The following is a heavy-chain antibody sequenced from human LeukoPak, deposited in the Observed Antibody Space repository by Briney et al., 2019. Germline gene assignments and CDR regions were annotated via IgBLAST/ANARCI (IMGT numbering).Heavy chain of an antibody. J-gene: IGHJ4*02. CDR2: ISAYNGNT. V-gene: IGHV1-18*01. CDR3: ARGEVPPHYFDY. CDR1: GYTFTSYG. Sequence: ASVKVSCKASGYTFTSYGISWVRQAPGQGLEWMGWISAYNGNTNYAQKLQGRVTITADESTSTAYMELSSLRSEDTAVYYCARGEVPPHYFDYWGQGTLVTVSS.